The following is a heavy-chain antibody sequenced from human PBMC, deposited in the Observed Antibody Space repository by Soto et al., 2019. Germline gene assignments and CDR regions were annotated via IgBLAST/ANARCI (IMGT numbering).Heavy chain of an antibody. V-gene: IGHV1-46*02. CDR1: GYNFNQYY. CDR2: INLRGGTT. Sequence: QVQLVQSGPEVRKPGASVRLSCATSGYNFNQYYIHWVRQAPGQGLEWMGIINLRGGTTEYAHKFRGRVTVTGDTSTRTAYMELSSLRSEDTAVYFCARGPDDSDVPRWDHWGQGTLIPVS. CDR3: ARGPDDSDVPRWDH. D-gene: IGHD4-17*01. J-gene: IGHJ4*02.